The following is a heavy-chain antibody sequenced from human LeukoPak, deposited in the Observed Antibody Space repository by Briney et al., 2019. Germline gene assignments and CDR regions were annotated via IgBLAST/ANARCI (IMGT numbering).Heavy chain of an antibody. Sequence: PSETLSLTCAVHGGSFSGDDWSWIRQPPGKELEWFGEINDSGSTNYNPSLKSRVTISVDTSKNQFSLKLSSVTAADTAVYYCARGQNEYSYGPFDYWGQGTLVTVSS. CDR1: GGSFSGDD. V-gene: IGHV4-34*01. D-gene: IGHD5-18*01. CDR2: INDSGST. J-gene: IGHJ4*02. CDR3: ARGQNEYSYGPFDY.